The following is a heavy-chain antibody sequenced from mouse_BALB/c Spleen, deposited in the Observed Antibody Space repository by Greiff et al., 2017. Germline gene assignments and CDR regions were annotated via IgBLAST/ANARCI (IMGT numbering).Heavy chain of an antibody. D-gene: IGHD1-1*01. CDR1: GYTFTSYT. J-gene: IGHJ2*01. CDR3: ARSYGSRLDYFDY. CDR2: IDPSSGYT. V-gene: IGHV1-4*01. Sequence: QVQLQQPGAELVRPGASVKMSCKASGYTFTSYTMHWVKQRPGQGLEWIGYIDPSSGYTNYNQKFKDKATLTEDKSSSTAYMQLSSLTSEDSAVYYCARSYGSRLDYFDYWGQGTTLTVSA.